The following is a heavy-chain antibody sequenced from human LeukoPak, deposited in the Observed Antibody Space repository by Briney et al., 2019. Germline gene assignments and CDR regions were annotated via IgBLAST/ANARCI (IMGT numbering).Heavy chain of an antibody. D-gene: IGHD3-22*01. J-gene: IGHJ4*02. CDR3: ARVVDEYYDSSGYLFDY. CDR2: IYHSGST. CDR1: GGSISSGGYS. Sequence: SETLSLTCAVSGGSISSGGYSWSWIRQPPGKGLEWIGYIYHSGSTYYNPSLKSRVTISVDRSKNQFSLKLSSVTAADTAVYYCARVVDEYYDSSGYLFDYWGQGTLVTVSS. V-gene: IGHV4-30-2*01.